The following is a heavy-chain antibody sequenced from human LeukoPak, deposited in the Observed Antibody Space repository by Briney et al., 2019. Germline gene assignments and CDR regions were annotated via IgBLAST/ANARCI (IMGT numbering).Heavy chain of an antibody. CDR2: TYTGGNS. D-gene: IGHD3-22*01. V-gene: IGHV3-53*01. J-gene: IGHJ3*02. Sequence: GGSLRLSCAASGFTVSSIHMVWVRQAPGKGLEWVSVTYTGGNSYYADSVKGRFIISRDISKDTLYLQMNSLRAEDSAPYYCARGGRGSAAVVAPRSFDIWGQGTMVTVSS. CDR1: GFTVSSIH. CDR3: ARGGRGSAAVVAPRSFDI.